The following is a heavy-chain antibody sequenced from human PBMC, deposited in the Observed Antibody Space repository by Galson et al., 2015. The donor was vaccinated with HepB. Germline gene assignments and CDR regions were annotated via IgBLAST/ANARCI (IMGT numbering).Heavy chain of an antibody. V-gene: IGHV1-69*13. Sequence: SVKVSCKASGGTFSTYAFSWVRRAPGQGLEWMGGIIPIFGTANYAQKFQGRVTITADESTSTAHMELSSLVSEDTAVYYCARGAGSSWYSALGIWGQGTLVTVSS. CDR3: ARGAGSSWYSALGI. CDR1: GGTFSTYA. J-gene: IGHJ4*02. CDR2: IIPIFGTA. D-gene: IGHD6-13*01.